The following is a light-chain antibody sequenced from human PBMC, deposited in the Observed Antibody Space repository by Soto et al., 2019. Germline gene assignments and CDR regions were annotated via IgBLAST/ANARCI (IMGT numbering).Light chain of an antibody. Sequence: DIQMTQSPSSLSASVGDRVTITCRASQGISNYLAWYQQKPGKVPKLLIYDASTLQSGVPSRFSGSGYGTDFTLTISSLQPDDVASYYCQKYDSAPRTFGQGTRVEIK. J-gene: IGKJ1*01. CDR1: QGISNY. V-gene: IGKV1-27*01. CDR2: DAS. CDR3: QKYDSAPRT.